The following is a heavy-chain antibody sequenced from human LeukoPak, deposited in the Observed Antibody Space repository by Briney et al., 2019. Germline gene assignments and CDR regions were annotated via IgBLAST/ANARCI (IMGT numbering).Heavy chain of an antibody. J-gene: IGHJ4*02. Sequence: QAGGSLILSCAASGFTFSNYAMSWLRQVPGRGLEWVPTISSRGDSTYDADSVKGRFTISRDNSKNSLYLQMNSVRAEDTAVYYCAKVLRPDITVAHTVEKWGQGTLVTVSS. CDR3: AKVLRPDITVAHTVEK. CDR1: GFTFSNYA. CDR2: ISSRGDST. D-gene: IGHD6-19*01. V-gene: IGHV3-23*01.